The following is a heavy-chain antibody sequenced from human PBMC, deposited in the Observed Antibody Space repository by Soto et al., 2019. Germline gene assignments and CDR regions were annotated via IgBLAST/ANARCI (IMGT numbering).Heavy chain of an antibody. CDR2: ISSTTNYI. V-gene: IGHV3-21*01. J-gene: IGHJ4*02. Sequence: EVQLVESGGGLVKPGGSLRLSCAASGFTFTRYSMNWVRQAPGKGLEWVSSISSTTNYIYYADSMKGRFTVPRDNSKNTLFLQMNSLKTEDTAMYYCAKGSEWLVTWDFDYWGQGTLVTVSS. CDR3: AKGSEWLVTWDFDY. CDR1: GFTFTRYS. D-gene: IGHD6-19*01.